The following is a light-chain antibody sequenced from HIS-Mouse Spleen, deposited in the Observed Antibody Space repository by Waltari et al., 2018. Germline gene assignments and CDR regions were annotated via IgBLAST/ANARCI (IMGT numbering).Light chain of an antibody. CDR2: DAS. CDR1: QSVSSY. CDR3: QQRSNWGYT. Sequence: EIVLTQSPATLSLSPGARATLSCRASQSVSSYLAWYQQKPGQAPRLLIYDASNRATGIPARFSGSGSGTDFTLTISSLEPEDFAVYYCQQRSNWGYTFGQGTKLEIK. J-gene: IGKJ2*01. V-gene: IGKV3-11*01.